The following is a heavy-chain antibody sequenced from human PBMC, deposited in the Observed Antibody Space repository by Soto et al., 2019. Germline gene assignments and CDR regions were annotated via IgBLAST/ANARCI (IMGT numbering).Heavy chain of an antibody. V-gene: IGHV4-39*01. CDR1: GGSISNSLNY. D-gene: IGHD2-2*01. Sequence: SETLSLTCTVSGGSISNSLNYWGWIRQPPGKGLEWIGTIYYTGSTYYNPSLKSRVTISVDTSRNQFSLRLSSVTAADTAVYCCARQGRCSISSCFDVGSPYNYYNPWGQGTLVTVSS. J-gene: IGHJ5*02. CDR2: IYYTGST. CDR3: ARQGRCSISSCFDVGSPYNYYNP.